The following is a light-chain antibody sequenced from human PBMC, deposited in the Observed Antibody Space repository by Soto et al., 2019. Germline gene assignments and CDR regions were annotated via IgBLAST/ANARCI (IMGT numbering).Light chain of an antibody. Sequence: EIVLTRSPATLSVSPGERATLSCRASQSINSNLAWYQQKPGQAPRLLIFDASNRADGTPARFSGGGSETDFTLTITSLQSEDVAVYYCQQYNSWPLTFGPGTKVEIK. CDR1: QSINSN. CDR3: QQYNSWPLT. CDR2: DAS. V-gene: IGKV3-15*01. J-gene: IGKJ4*01.